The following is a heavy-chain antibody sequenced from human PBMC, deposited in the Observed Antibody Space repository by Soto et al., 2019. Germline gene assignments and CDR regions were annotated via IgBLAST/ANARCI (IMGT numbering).Heavy chain of an antibody. Sequence: SSETLSLTCTLSGGSISSGDYYWSWIRQPPGKGLERNGYIYYSGSTNYNPSLKSRVTISVDTSKNQFSLKLSSVTAADTAVYFCARLPPRPAYYYDSSGSYYTFDYWGQGTLVTVSS. CDR2: IYYSGST. V-gene: IGHV4-61*08. CDR1: GGSISSGDYY. CDR3: ARLPPRPAYYYDSSGSYYTFDY. D-gene: IGHD3-22*01. J-gene: IGHJ4*02.